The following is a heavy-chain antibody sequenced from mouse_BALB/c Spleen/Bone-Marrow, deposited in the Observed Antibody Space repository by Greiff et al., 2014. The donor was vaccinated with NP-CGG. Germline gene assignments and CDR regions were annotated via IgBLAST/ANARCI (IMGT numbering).Heavy chain of an antibody. V-gene: IGHV1-67*01. Sequence: QVQLQQSGPELVRPGVSVKISCKGSGYTFTDYGMHWVKQSHAKILEWIGLISLYSGNTNYNQKFKDKATMTVDKSSSTAYMELARLTSEDSAIYYCARGDYRYDETMDYWGQGTSVTVSS. CDR3: ARGDYRYDETMDY. D-gene: IGHD2-14*01. CDR2: ISLYSGNT. CDR1: GYTFTDYG. J-gene: IGHJ4*01.